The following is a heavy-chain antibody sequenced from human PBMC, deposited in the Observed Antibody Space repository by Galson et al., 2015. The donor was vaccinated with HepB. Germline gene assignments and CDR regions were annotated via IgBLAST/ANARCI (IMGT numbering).Heavy chain of an antibody. D-gene: IGHD3-9*01. J-gene: IGHJ4*02. CDR2: IVLGSGKT. V-gene: IGHV1-58*01. CDR1: GFTFSSSA. CDR3: AADDTLTAL. Sequence: SVKVSCKASGFTFSSSAVQWVRHARGERLEWIGWIVLGSGKTNYAQKFQERVTITRDMSTTTAYMELRSLRSEDTAVYYCAADDTLTALWGQGTLVTVSS.